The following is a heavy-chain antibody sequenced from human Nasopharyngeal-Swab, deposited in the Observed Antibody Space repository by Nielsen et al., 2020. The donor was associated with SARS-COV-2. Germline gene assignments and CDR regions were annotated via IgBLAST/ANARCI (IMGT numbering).Heavy chain of an antibody. V-gene: IGHV3-21*01. J-gene: IGHJ4*02. D-gene: IGHD1-26*01. Sequence: GESLKISCAASGFTFSSYSMNWVRQAPGKGLEWVSSISSSSSYIYYADSVKGRFTISRDNAKNSLYLQMNSLRDEDTAVYYCARTDVGAAGYYFDYWGQGTLVTVSS. CDR2: ISSSSSYI. CDR3: ARTDVGAAGYYFDY. CDR1: GFTFSSYS.